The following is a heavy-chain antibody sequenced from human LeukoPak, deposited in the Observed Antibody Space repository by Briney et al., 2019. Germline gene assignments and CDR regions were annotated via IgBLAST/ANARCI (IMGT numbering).Heavy chain of an antibody. V-gene: IGHV4-34*01. CDR3: AREEGRYYYDSSGYIDY. CDR2: INHSGST. CDR1: GGSFSGYY. Sequence: SETLSLTCAVYGGSFSGYYWSWIRQPPGKGLEWIGEINHSGSTNYNPSLKSRVTISVDTSKNQFPLKLSSVTAADTAVYYCAREEGRYYYDSSGYIDYWGQGTLVTVSS. J-gene: IGHJ4*02. D-gene: IGHD3-22*01.